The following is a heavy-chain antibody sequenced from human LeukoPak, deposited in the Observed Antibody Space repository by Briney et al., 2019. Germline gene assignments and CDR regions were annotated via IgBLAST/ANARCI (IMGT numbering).Heavy chain of an antibody. CDR1: GGSFSGYY. Sequence: SETLSLTCAVYGGSFSGYYWSWIRQPPGKGLEWIGEINHSGSTNYNPSLKSRVTISVDTSKNQFSLKLSSVTAADTAVYYCAAVSGYSGYDPYSFDYWGQGTLVTVSS. D-gene: IGHD5-12*01. J-gene: IGHJ4*02. V-gene: IGHV4-34*01. CDR2: INHSGST. CDR3: AAVSGYSGYDPYSFDY.